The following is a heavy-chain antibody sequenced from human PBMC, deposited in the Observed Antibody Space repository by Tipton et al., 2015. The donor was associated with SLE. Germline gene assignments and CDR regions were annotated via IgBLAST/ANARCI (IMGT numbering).Heavy chain of an antibody. V-gene: IGHV4-4*07. D-gene: IGHD2-2*01. CDR2: IFSSGST. Sequence: TLSLTCTVSGGSISGYYWSWVRQPAGKGLEWIERIFSSGSTIYNPSIKSRVTLSLDTSKNQFSLGVTSVTAADTAVYYCARAEGYCGSKTNCYERRWIDPWGQGTLVTVSS. CDR3: ARAEGYCGSKTNCYERRWIDP. CDR1: GGSISGYY. J-gene: IGHJ5*02.